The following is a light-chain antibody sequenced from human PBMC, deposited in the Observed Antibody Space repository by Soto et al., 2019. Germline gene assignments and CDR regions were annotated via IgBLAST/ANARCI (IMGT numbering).Light chain of an antibody. V-gene: IGKV3-20*01. CDR3: QQYGTSPPKYT. CDR2: GAS. CDR1: QSVSSTY. Sequence: EIVLTQSPGTLSLSPGERATLSCRASQSVSSTYFAWYQQKPGQAPRLLIYGASSRATGIPDRFSGSGSGTDFTLTISRLEPEAFAVYYCQQYGTSPPKYTFGQGTKLEI. J-gene: IGKJ2*01.